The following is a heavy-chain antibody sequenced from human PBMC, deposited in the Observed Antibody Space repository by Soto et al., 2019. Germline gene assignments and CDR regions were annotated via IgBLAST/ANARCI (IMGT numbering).Heavy chain of an antibody. V-gene: IGHV3-53*01. CDR2: IYTGGYT. J-gene: IGHJ4*02. Sequence: SGGGLIQPGGSLRLSCTASGFTVSSNYMSWVRQAPGKGMEWVAVIYTGGYTYYADSVRGRFTISRDNSKNTLSLQMNSLRAEDTAVYFCARGRIAVAGHYSFDLWGQGTLVTVSS. CDR3: ARGRIAVAGHYSFDL. D-gene: IGHD6-19*01. CDR1: GFTVSSNY.